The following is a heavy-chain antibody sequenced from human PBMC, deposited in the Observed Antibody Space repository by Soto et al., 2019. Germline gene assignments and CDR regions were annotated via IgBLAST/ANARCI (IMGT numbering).Heavy chain of an antibody. CDR2: VIPIFGTA. D-gene: IGHD3-22*01. J-gene: IGHJ4*02. CDR1: GGTFSSYA. Sequence: GASVKVSCKASGGTFSSYAISWVRQAPGQGLEWMGGVIPIFGTANYAQKFQGRVTITADESTSTAYMELSSLRSEDTAVYYCARGEGGYYAYFDYWGQGTLVTVSS. CDR3: ARGEGGYYAYFDY. V-gene: IGHV1-69*13.